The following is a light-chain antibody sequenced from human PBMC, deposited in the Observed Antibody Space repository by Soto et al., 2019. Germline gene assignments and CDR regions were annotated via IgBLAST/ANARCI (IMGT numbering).Light chain of an antibody. CDR1: LTVATN. CDR3: QQYNNWPPGT. CDR2: GAS. Sequence: DIVMTQSPATLSVSPGERATLSCRASLTVATNLAWYQQKPGQAPRLLIYGASTRATGIPARISGSGSGTEFTLTISSLQSEDFAVYFCQQYNNWPPGTFGQGTKLQIK. J-gene: IGKJ2*02. V-gene: IGKV3-15*01.